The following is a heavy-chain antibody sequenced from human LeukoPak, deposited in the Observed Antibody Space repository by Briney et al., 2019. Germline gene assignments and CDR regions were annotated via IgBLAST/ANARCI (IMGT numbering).Heavy chain of an antibody. D-gene: IGHD6-13*01. CDR1: GFTFSSYA. Sequence: PGGSLRLSCAASGFTFSSYAMSWVRQAPGKGLEWVAFIRYDGNDKYKVDSVKGRFTISRDNSKSTVYLQMSSLREDDTAVYYCAKEWAAANAFDVWGQGTWVTVSS. CDR3: AKEWAAANAFDV. CDR2: IRYDGNDK. J-gene: IGHJ3*01. V-gene: IGHV3-30*02.